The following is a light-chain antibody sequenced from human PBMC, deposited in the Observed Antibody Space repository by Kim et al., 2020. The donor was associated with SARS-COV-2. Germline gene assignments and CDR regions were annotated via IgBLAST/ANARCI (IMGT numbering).Light chain of an antibody. CDR2: EVT. CDR3: SSYAGSNKLL. J-gene: IGLJ2*01. CDR1: SSDVGGYDY. V-gene: IGLV2-8*01. Sequence: GQSVTISCAGTSSDVGGYDYVSWYQQPPGKAPTLMIYEVTKRPSGVPDRFSGSKSGNTASLTVSGLQAEDEADYYCSSYAGSNKLLFGGGTKVTVL.